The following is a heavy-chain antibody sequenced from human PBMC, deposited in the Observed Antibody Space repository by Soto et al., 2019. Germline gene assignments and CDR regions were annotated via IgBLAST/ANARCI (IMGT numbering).Heavy chain of an antibody. CDR3: ARDKPQQIVGYNYYYGLDV. CDR1: GYTFTSNG. V-gene: IGHV1-18*04. Sequence: QGQLVQSGGEVKKPGASVKVSCEASGYTFTSNGISWVRQAPGQGLEWMGWISGYNGDTDYAQKFQGRVTMTTDTSTSTAYMEVRSLRPDDTAVYYCARDKPQQIVGYNYYYGLDVWGQGTTVTVSS. J-gene: IGHJ6*02. D-gene: IGHD6-6*01. CDR2: ISGYNGDT.